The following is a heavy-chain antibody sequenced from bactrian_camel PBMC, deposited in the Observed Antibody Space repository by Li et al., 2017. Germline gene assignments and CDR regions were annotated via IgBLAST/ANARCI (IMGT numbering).Heavy chain of an antibody. CDR1: GFTFRTYY. V-gene: IGHV3S6*01. CDR2: VYQGGGDK. J-gene: IGHJ4*01. CDR3: SRAPGGSWYD. D-gene: IGHD6*01. Sequence: VQLVESGGGLVQPGGTLRLSCAASGFTFRTYYMAWVRQVPGKGLEWVASVYQGGGDKFYADSVKGRFTISQDNAQNTLYLQMNSLKIEDTAVYYCSRAPGGSWYDWGQGTQVTVS.